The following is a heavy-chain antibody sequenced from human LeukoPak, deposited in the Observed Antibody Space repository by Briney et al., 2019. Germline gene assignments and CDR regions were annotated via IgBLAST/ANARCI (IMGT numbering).Heavy chain of an antibody. CDR1: GYTFTGYY. Sequence: ASVKVSCKASGYTFTGYYMHWVRQAPGQGLEWMGWINPNSGGTNYAQKFQGWATMTRDTSISTAYMELSRLRSDDTAVYYCARGGIVVVPAAEYNWFDPWGQGTLVAVSS. J-gene: IGHJ5*02. CDR3: ARGGIVVVPAAEYNWFDP. CDR2: INPNSGGT. D-gene: IGHD2-2*01. V-gene: IGHV1-2*04.